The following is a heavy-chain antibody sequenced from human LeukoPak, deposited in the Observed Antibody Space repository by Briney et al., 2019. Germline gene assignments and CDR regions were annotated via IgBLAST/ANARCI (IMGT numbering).Heavy chain of an antibody. CDR1: GGSISSSSYY. V-gene: IGHV4-39*07. D-gene: IGHD4-11*01. Sequence: SETLSLTCTVSGGSISSSSYYWGWIRQPPGKGLEWIGSIYYSGSTYYNPSLKSRVTISVDTSKNQFSLKLSSVTAADTAVYYCARTTVTTFWFDPWGQGTLVTVSS. J-gene: IGHJ5*02. CDR2: IYYSGST. CDR3: ARTTVTTFWFDP.